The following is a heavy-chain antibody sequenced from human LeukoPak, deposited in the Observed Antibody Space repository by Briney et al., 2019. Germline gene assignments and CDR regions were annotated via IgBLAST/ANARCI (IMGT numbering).Heavy chain of an antibody. CDR1: GGSISSSSYY. CDR3: ASQYCSSSSCYAGEHDY. V-gene: IGHV4-39*01. J-gene: IGHJ4*02. CDR2: LYYSGHT. D-gene: IGHD2-2*01. Sequence: PSETLSLTCTVSGGSISSSSYYWGWIRQPPGKGLEWIGSLYYSGHTYYNPSLKSRVTISIDTSKNQFSLRLTSVTAVDTAVYYCASQYCSSSSCYAGEHDYWGQGTLVTVSS.